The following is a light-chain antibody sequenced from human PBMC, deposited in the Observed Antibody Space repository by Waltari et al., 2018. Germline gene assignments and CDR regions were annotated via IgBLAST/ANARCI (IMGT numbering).Light chain of an antibody. Sequence: QSALTQPRSVSGSPGQSVAISCTGTSSDVGTYKYVSWYQQHPGKAPKLIIYEVNGGPPGVPVGFSVSKAGNTAALTISGLQAEDEADYYCCSYAGSYIWVFGGGTKLTVL. V-gene: IGLV2-11*01. J-gene: IGLJ3*02. CDR2: EVN. CDR3: CSYAGSYIWV. CDR1: SSDVGTYKY.